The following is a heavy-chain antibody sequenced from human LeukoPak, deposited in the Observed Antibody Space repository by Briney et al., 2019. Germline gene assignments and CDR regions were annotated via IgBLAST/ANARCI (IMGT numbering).Heavy chain of an antibody. D-gene: IGHD3-9*01. CDR3: ARIRYFDWLSRFDDAFDI. V-gene: IGHV4-61*02. CDR2: IYTSGST. J-gene: IGHJ3*02. CDR1: GGSISSGSYY. Sequence: SETLSLTCTVSGGSISSGSYYWRWIRQPAGKGLEWIVRIYTSGSTNYNPSLKSRVTISVDTSKNQFSLKLSSVTAADTAVYYCARIRYFDWLSRFDDAFDIWGQGTMVTVSS.